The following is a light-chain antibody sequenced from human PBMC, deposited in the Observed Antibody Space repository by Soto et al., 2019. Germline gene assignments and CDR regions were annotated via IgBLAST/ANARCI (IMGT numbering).Light chain of an antibody. Sequence: IPMTQSPCSLSASGLERVKIICRASQGSRNDVGWYQQKPGKAPKLLIYAVSSLQSGVPSRFSGSGSGTDFILTISSLQPEDFATYYCLQDYSLPLTFGGGPKVDI. J-gene: IGKJ4*01. CDR3: LQDYSLPLT. CDR1: QGSRND. CDR2: AVS. V-gene: IGKV1-6*01.